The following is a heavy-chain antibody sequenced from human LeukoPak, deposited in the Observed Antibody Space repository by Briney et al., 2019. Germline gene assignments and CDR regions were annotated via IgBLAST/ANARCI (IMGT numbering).Heavy chain of an antibody. J-gene: IGHJ2*01. Sequence: SVTVSCKASGGTFSSYAISWVRQAPGQGLEWMGGIHPIYGTANYAQKFQGRVTITTDESTSTAYTELSSMRSEDTAVYYCARCGVPAAIPSYWYFDLWGRGTLVTVSS. CDR1: GGTFSSYA. V-gene: IGHV1-69*05. D-gene: IGHD2-2*01. CDR3: ARCGVPAAIPSYWYFDL. CDR2: IHPIYGTA.